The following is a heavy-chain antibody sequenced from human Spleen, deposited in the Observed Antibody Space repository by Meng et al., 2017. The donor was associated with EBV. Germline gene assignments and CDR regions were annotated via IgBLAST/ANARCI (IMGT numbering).Heavy chain of an antibody. CDR3: ARDSHGYYFFDF. CDR1: GDSISSGASS. J-gene: IGHJ4*02. Sequence: FKPTHPPPLTCTVSGDSISSGASSWSWVRQPPGKGLEWIGYIFHTGSTYYNASRKSRVTISVDRSKHQFSLKLTSVTPADTAVYYCARDSHGYYFFDFWGPGTLVTVSS. V-gene: IGHV4-30-2*01. D-gene: IGHD3-22*01. CDR2: IFHTGST.